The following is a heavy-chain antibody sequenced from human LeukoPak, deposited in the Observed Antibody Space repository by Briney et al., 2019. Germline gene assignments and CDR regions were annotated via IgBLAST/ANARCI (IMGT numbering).Heavy chain of an antibody. Sequence: SETLSLTCTVSGGSISSYYWSWIRQPPGKGLEWIGYIYYSGSTNYNPSLKSRATISVDTSKNQFSLKLSSVTAADTAVYYCARKSAVAGLGGLDYWGQGTLVTVSS. CDR3: ARKSAVAGLGGLDY. CDR2: IYYSGST. CDR1: GGSISSYY. D-gene: IGHD6-19*01. V-gene: IGHV4-59*01. J-gene: IGHJ4*02.